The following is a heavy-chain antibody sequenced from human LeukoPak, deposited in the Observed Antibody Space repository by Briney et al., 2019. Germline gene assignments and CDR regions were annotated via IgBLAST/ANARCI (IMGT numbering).Heavy chain of an antibody. V-gene: IGHV3-7*01. D-gene: IGHD3-10*01. CDR1: GFSFSSYY. CDR2: INPDGNER. CDR3: VRAQPFGGC. J-gene: IGHJ4*02. Sequence: GGSLRLSCAASGFSFSSYYMSWVRQAPGKGLEWVALINPDGNERYYVDSVKGRFTISRDNAKNSLYLQMSSLRAEDTAVYYCVRAQPFGGCWGQGTLVTVSS.